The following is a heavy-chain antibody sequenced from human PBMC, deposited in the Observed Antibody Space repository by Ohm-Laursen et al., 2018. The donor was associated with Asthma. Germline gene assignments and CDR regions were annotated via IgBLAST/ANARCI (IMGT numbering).Heavy chain of an antibody. CDR3: ARDSIVETTKLPFDY. CDR1: GYTFSTYG. J-gene: IGHJ4*02. V-gene: IGHV1-18*01. CDR2: ISVYNGDT. D-gene: IGHD1-26*01. Sequence: SSVKASCNASGYTFSTYGISWVREAPGQGLEWMGWISVYNGDTNYAQKFQGRVSLTTDTSTNTAYMELRSLRSDDTAVYYCARDSIVETTKLPFDYWGQGTLVTVSS.